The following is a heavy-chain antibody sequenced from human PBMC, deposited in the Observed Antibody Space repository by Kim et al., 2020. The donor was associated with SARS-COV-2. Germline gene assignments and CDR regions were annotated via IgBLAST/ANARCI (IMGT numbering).Heavy chain of an antibody. CDR2: GGTT. J-gene: IGHJ4*02. CDR3: ATGTSVGG. V-gene: IGHV3-15*01. D-gene: IGHD1-26*01. Sequence: GGTTDYAEPVEGRFTISRDDSKSTVYLQMNSLKSDDTALYYCATGTSVGGWGQGTRVTVSS.